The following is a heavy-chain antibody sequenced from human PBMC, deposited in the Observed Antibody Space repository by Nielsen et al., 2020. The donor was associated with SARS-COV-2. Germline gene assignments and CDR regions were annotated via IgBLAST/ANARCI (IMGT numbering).Heavy chain of an antibody. V-gene: IGHV4-34*01. CDR3: ARGRAFAAARPVDY. Sequence: SETLSLTCAVYGGSFSGYYWSWIRQPPGKGVEWIGEINHSGSTNYNPSLKSRVTISVDTSKNQFSLKLSSVTAADTAVYYCARGRAFAAARPVDYWGQGTLVTVSS. CDR1: GGSFSGYY. D-gene: IGHD6-6*01. CDR2: INHSGST. J-gene: IGHJ4*02.